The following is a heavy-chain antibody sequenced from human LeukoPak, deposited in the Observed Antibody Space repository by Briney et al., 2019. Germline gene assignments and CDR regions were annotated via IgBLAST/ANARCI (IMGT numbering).Heavy chain of an antibody. D-gene: IGHD3-9*01. CDR1: GGSMSSGNYY. CDR3: ARVTYDILTGYYGPLDY. CDR2: IFYSGNT. J-gene: IGHJ4*02. V-gene: IGHV4-30-4*08. Sequence: SETLSLTCSGSGGSMSSGNYYWTWIRQPPGKGLEWIGNIFYSGNTNYNPSLKSRVTISLDTSKNQFSLNLTSVTAADTAVYYCARVTYDILTGYYGPLDYWGQGTLVTVSS.